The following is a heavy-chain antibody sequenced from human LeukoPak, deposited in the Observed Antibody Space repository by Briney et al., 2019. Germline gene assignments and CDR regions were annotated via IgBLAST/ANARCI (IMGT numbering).Heavy chain of an antibody. D-gene: IGHD6-13*01. V-gene: IGHV4-59*12. Sequence: PSETLSLTCTVSGGSISSYYWSWIRQPPGKGLEWIGYIYYSGSTNYNPSLKSRVTISVDTSKNQFSLKLSSVTAADTAVYYCARDRAAGKKSGYNWFDPWGQGTLVTVSS. CDR1: GGSISSYY. J-gene: IGHJ5*02. CDR2: IYYSGST. CDR3: ARDRAAGKKSGYNWFDP.